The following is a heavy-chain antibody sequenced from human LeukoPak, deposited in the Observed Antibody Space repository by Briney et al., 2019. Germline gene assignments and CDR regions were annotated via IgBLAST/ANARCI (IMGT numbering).Heavy chain of an antibody. V-gene: IGHV1-2*02. J-gene: IGHJ4*02. Sequence: ASVKVSCKASGYTFAAYYIHWVRQAPGQGVEGMGWISPNSGGTNYAQKFQGRVTMTRDTSISTAYMELSRLRSDDTAVYYCAGLLLSGSYFDYWGQGTLVTVSS. CDR3: AGLLLSGSYFDY. CDR1: GYTFAAYY. CDR2: ISPNSGGT. D-gene: IGHD1-26*01.